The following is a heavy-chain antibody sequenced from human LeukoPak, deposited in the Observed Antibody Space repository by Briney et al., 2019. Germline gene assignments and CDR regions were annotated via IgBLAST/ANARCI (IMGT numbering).Heavy chain of an antibody. CDR3: AKTLNYGGNPNKSDY. V-gene: IGHV3-30*18. J-gene: IGHJ4*02. CDR1: GFTFSSYG. CDR2: ISYDGSNK. D-gene: IGHD4-23*01. Sequence: PGGSLRLSCAASGFTFSSYGMHWVRQAPGKGLEWVAVISYDGSNKYYADSVKGRFTISRDNSKNTLYLQMNSLRAEDTAVYYCAKTLNYGGNPNKSDYWGQGTLVTVSS.